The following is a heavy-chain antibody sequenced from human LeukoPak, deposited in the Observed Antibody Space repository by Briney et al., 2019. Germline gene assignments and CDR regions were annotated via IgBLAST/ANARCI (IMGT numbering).Heavy chain of an antibody. Sequence: PGGSLRLSCEVSGFTFRDFWMNWVRQAPGKGLEWVANINQDGSQKYHVDSVKGRFTISRDNAKNSLYLQMNSLRAEDTAVYYCARDKVVRGPRTFDIWGQGTMVTVSS. V-gene: IGHV3-7*01. J-gene: IGHJ3*02. CDR1: GFTFRDFW. CDR2: INQDGSQK. D-gene: IGHD3-10*01. CDR3: ARDKVVRGPRTFDI.